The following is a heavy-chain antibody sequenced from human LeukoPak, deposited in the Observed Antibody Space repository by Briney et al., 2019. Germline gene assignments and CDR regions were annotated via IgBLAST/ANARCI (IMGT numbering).Heavy chain of an antibody. D-gene: IGHD2-2*01. Sequence: PGGSLKLSCAASGFTFSGSAMHWVRQASGKGLEWVGRIRSKPNSYATAYAASVKGRFTISRDDSENTAYLQMNSLKTEDTAVYYCNRLDCGSTSCLSYFDYWGQGTLVTVSS. J-gene: IGHJ4*02. CDR1: GFTFSGSA. CDR2: IRSKPNSYAT. V-gene: IGHV3-73*01. CDR3: NRLDCGSTSCLSYFDY.